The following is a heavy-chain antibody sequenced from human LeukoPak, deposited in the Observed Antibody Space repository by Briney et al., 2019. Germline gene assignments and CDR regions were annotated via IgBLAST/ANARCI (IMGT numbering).Heavy chain of an antibody. V-gene: IGHV1-46*01. Sequence: ASVKVSCKASGYTFTSYYMHWVRQAPGQGLEWMGIINPSGGSTSYAQKFQGRVTMTRDMSTSTAYMEVRSLRSDDTAVYYCATTIGARLMYFDYWGQGTLVTVSS. CDR1: GYTFTSYY. D-gene: IGHD6-6*01. CDR3: ATTIGARLMYFDY. CDR2: INPSGGST. J-gene: IGHJ4*02.